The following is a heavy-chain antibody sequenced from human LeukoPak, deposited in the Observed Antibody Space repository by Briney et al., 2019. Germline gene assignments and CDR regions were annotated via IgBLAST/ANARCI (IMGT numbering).Heavy chain of an antibody. D-gene: IGHD4-17*01. V-gene: IGHV4-34*01. CDR2: VNHSGYT. CDR1: GVSFSTYY. CDR3: ARQLYGSDY. J-gene: IGHJ4*02. Sequence: PSETLSLTCDVSGVSFSTYYWNWIRQSPEKGLEWIGEVNHSGYTNYNPSLKGRVTISVDTSKNQFFPRLSSVTAADTAVYYCARQLYGSDYWGQGTLVTVSS.